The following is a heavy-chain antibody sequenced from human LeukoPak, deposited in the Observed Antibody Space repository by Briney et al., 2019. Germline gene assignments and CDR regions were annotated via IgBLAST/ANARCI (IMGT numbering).Heavy chain of an antibody. CDR3: ARGVGYSSSWYLSWFDP. CDR2: INHSGST. V-gene: IGHV4-34*01. D-gene: IGHD6-13*01. CDR1: GGSFSGYY. J-gene: IGHJ5*02. Sequence: SETLSLTCAVYGGSFSGYYWSWIRQPPGKGLEWIGEINHSGSTNYNPSLKSRVTISVDTSKNRFSLKLSSVTAADTAVYYCARGVGYSSSWYLSWFDPWGQGTLVTVSS.